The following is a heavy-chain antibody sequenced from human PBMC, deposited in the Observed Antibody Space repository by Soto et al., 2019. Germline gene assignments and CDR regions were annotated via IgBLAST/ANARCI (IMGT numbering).Heavy chain of an antibody. CDR2: ISGSGGST. D-gene: IGHD2-15*01. V-gene: IGHV3-23*01. Sequence: PGGSLRLSCAASGFTFSSYAMSWVRQAPGKGLEWVSAISGSGGSTYYADSVKGRFTISRDNSKNTLYLQMNSLRAEDTAVYYCAKDMENRAANQLGFDYWGQGTLVTVSS. J-gene: IGHJ4*02. CDR1: GFTFSSYA. CDR3: AKDMENRAANQLGFDY.